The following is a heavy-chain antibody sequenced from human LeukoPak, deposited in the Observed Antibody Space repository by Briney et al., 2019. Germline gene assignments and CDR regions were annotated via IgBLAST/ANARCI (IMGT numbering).Heavy chain of an antibody. D-gene: IGHD2-8*01. J-gene: IGHJ4*02. CDR1: GYNFATYW. CDR2: IFPGDSDT. Sequence: PGESLKISCQGSGYNFATYWIGWVRQMPGKGLEWMGIIFPGDSDTRYNPSFQGQVTISADKSISTAYLQWSSLKASDTAMYYCARHEGKHRLNALDYWGQGTLVTVSS. CDR3: ARHEGKHRLNALDY. V-gene: IGHV5-51*01.